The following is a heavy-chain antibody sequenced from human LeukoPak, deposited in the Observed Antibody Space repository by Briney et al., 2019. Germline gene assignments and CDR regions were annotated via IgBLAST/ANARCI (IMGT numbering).Heavy chain of an antibody. V-gene: IGHV3-74*01. CDR2: INSGGTVT. Sequence: GGSLRLSCAASGFTFSDFWMHWVRQAPGKGLVWVSRINSGGTVTNYADSVKGRLTISRDNAKNTLYLQMNSLRAEDTAVYYCAKAGHIAAAGTFDPWGQGTLVTVSS. J-gene: IGHJ5*02. CDR1: GFTFSDFW. D-gene: IGHD6-13*01. CDR3: AKAGHIAAAGTFDP.